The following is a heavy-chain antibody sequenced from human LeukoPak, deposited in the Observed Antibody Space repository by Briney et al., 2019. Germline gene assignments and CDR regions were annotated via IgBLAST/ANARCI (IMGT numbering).Heavy chain of an antibody. V-gene: IGHV3-13*01. Sequence: GGSLRLSCEASGFTFGDYDMHWVRQATGKGLEWVSAIRSIGDRFYSGSVKGRFTISRENAKNPFYLEMNSLRVGDTAVYCSGRYANAFDTWGQGTVVTVSS. D-gene: IGHD1-1*01. CDR3: GRYANAFDT. CDR2: IRSIGDR. J-gene: IGHJ3*02. CDR1: GFTFGDYD.